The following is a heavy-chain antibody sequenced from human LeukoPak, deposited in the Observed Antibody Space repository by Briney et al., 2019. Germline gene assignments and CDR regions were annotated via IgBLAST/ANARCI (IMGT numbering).Heavy chain of an antibody. J-gene: IGHJ4*02. V-gene: IGHV4-59*01. CDR2: IYYSGST. Sequence: SETLSLTCAVYGGSFSGYYWSWIRQPPGKGLEWIGYIYYSGSTNYNPSLKSRVTISVDTSKNQFSLKLSSVTAADTAVYYCARRYYDILTGYYHFDYWGQGTLVTVSS. D-gene: IGHD3-9*01. CDR1: GGSFSGYY. CDR3: ARRYYDILTGYYHFDY.